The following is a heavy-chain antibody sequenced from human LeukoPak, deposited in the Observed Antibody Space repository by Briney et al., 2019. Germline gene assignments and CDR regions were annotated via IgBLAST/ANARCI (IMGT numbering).Heavy chain of an antibody. D-gene: IGHD3-10*01. CDR1: GFTFSNYA. CDR2: ISGSGGST. Sequence: GGSLRLSCAASGFTFSNYAMSWVRQAPGKGLEWVSAISGSGGSTYYADSVKGRFTISRDNSKNTLYLQMNSLRAEDTAVYYCAKDRRLIPYYYGSGSYYNWGQGTLVTVSS. J-gene: IGHJ4*02. V-gene: IGHV3-23*01. CDR3: AKDRRLIPYYYGSGSYYN.